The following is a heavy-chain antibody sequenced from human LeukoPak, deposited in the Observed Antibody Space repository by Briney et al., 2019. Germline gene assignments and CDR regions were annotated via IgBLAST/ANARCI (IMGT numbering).Heavy chain of an antibody. CDR1: GGSVSSGGYY. CDR3: ASMGNGRMKTNWFDP. D-gene: IGHD1-1*01. V-gene: IGHV4-31*03. Sequence: PSQTLSLTCTVSGGSVSSGGYYWSWIRQHPGKGPEWIGYIYYSGSTYYNPSLKSRVTISVDTSKNQFSLKLSSVTAADTAVYYCASMGNGRMKTNWFDPWGQGTLVTVSS. J-gene: IGHJ5*02. CDR2: IYYSGST.